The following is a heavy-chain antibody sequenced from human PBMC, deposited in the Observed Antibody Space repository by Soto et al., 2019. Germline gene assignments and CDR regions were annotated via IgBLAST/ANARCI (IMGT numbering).Heavy chain of an antibody. CDR3: ARKRRITMVRGVISYFDY. Sequence: TSETLSLTCAVYGGSFSGYYWSWIRQPPGKGLEWIGEINHSGSTNYNPSLKSRVTISVDTSKNQFSLKLSSVTAADTAVYYCARKRRITMVRGVISYFDYWGQGTLVTVSS. CDR1: GGSFSGYY. D-gene: IGHD3-10*01. CDR2: INHSGST. V-gene: IGHV4-34*01. J-gene: IGHJ4*02.